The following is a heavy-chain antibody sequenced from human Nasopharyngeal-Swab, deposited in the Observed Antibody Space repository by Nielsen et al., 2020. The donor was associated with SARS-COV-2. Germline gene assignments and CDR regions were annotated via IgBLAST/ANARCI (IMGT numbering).Heavy chain of an antibody. V-gene: IGHV4-31*03. CDR3: ARAMIVVVINAFDI. CDR2: IYYSGST. J-gene: IGHJ3*02. D-gene: IGHD3-22*01. CDR1: GGSISSGGYY. Sequence: SETLSLTCTVSGGSISSGGYYWSWIRQQPGKGLEWIGYIYYSGSTYYNPSLKSRVTISVDTSKNQFSLNLSSVTAADTSVYYCARAMIVVVINAFDIWGQGTMVTVSS.